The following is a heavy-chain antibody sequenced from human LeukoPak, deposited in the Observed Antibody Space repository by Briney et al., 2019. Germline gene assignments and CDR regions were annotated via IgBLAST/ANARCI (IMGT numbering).Heavy chain of an antibody. V-gene: IGHV4-59*01. J-gene: IGHJ4*02. Sequence: SETLSLTCSVSGDAISGYYWSWIRQSPGQGLEWIGYIYYSGSTNYNPSLKSRVTISVDTSKNQFSLKLSSVTAADTAVYYCARGDDFWSGYYTPFDYWGQGTLVTVSS. CDR1: GDAISGYY. CDR3: ARGDDFWSGYYTPFDY. CDR2: IYYSGST. D-gene: IGHD3-3*01.